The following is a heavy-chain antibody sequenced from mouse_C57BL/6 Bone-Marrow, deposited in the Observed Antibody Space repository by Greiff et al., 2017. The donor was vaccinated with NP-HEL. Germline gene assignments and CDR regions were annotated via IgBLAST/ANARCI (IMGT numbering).Heavy chain of an antibody. Sequence: QVQLKESGPELVKPGASVKISCKASGYAFSSSWMNWVKQRPGKGLEWIGRIYPGDGDTNYNGKFKGKATLTADKSSSTAYMQLSSLTSEDSAVYFCARGGAWFAYWGQGTLVTVSA. J-gene: IGHJ3*01. CDR3: ARGGAWFAY. V-gene: IGHV1-82*01. CDR2: IYPGDGDT. CDR1: GYAFSSSW.